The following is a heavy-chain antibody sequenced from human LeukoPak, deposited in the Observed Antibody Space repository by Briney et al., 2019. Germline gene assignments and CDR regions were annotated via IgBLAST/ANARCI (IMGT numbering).Heavy chain of an antibody. V-gene: IGHV3-48*03. CDR1: GYTFSSYE. Sequence: GGSLRLSCEASGYTFSSYEMNWVRQAPGKGLEWVSYISSSGKTIYYADSTKGRFTVSRDNAKNSLYLQMNSLRAEDTAVYYCARDGYYGMDVWGQGTTVTVSS. CDR3: ARDGYYGMDV. CDR2: ISSSGKTI. J-gene: IGHJ6*02.